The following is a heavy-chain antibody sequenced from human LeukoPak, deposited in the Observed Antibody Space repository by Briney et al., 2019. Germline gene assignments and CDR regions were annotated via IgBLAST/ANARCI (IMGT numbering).Heavy chain of an antibody. Sequence: PSETLSLTCTLSGGSISSFYWSWVRQPPGKGLEWIGYISYSGSTNYNPSLKSRVTISIDTSKNQFSLKLRSVTAADTAIYYCARQGYAILAGYIDAFDIWGQGTMVTVSS. CDR2: ISYSGST. J-gene: IGHJ3*02. CDR1: GGSISSFY. V-gene: IGHV4-59*08. CDR3: ARQGYAILAGYIDAFDI. D-gene: IGHD3-9*01.